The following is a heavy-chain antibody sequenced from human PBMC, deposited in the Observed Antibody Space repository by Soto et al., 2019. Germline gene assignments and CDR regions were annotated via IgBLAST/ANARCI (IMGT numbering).Heavy chain of an antibody. CDR1: GGTFSSYA. J-gene: IGHJ5*02. CDR3: ARVHSYSNWFDP. CDR2: IIPIFGTA. D-gene: IGHD2-15*01. Sequence: SVKVSCKASGGTFSSYAISWVRQAPGQGLEWMGGIIPIFGTANYAQKFQGRVTITADKSTSTAYMELSSLRSEDTAVYYCARVHSYSNWFDPWGQGTLVTVSS. V-gene: IGHV1-69*06.